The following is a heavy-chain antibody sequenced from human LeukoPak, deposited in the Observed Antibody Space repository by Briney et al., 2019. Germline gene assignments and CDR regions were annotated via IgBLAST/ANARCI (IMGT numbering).Heavy chain of an antibody. J-gene: IGHJ4*02. CDR1: GYTFTGYY. D-gene: IGHD3-10*01. CDR2: IDPNSGDT. Sequence: ASVKVSCKASGYTFTGYYMHWVRQAPGQGLEWMGWIDPNSGDTNYAQKFQGRVTMTRDTSISTAYMELSRLRSDDTAVYYCARATSGSYGPDYWGQGTLVTVSS. V-gene: IGHV1-2*02. CDR3: ARATSGSYGPDY.